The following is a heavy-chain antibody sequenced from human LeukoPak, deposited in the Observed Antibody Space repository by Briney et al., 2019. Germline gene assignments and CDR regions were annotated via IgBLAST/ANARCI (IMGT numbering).Heavy chain of an antibody. V-gene: IGHV4-59*01. CDR1: GGSISSYY. D-gene: IGHD6-13*01. CDR3: ARDPAGLNWFDP. J-gene: IGHJ5*02. CDR2: IYYSGST. Sequence: PSETLSLTCTVSGGSISSYYWSWIRQPQGKGLEWIGYIYYSGSTNYNHSLKSRVTISVDTYKNQFSLKLSSVTAADTAVYYCARDPAGLNWFDPWGQGTLVTVSS.